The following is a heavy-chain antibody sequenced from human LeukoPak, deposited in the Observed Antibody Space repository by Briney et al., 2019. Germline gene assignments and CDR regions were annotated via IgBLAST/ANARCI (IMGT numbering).Heavy chain of an antibody. J-gene: IGHJ4*02. CDR3: VRENWHYDY. CDR1: GYAFSVYY. Sequence: ASVKVSCKAFGYAFSVYYIHWVRQAPGQGLEWMGWIHPNSGATNYAQKFQGRVTMTRDTSVSTTYMELSRLTFDDTAIYYCVRENWHYDYWGQGTLATVSS. CDR2: IHPNSGAT. V-gene: IGHV1-2*02. D-gene: IGHD1-7*01.